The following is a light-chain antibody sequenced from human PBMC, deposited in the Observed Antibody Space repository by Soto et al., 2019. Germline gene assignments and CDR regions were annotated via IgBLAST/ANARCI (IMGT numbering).Light chain of an antibody. CDR1: SSDVGSYNL. Sequence: QSALTQPASVSGSPGQSITISCTGTSSDVGSYNLVSWYQQHPGKAPKLMIYEGSKRPSGVSNRFSGSTSGNTASLTIPGLHAEDEADYYCCSYAGSSTLFGGGTKLTVL. CDR3: CSYAGSSTL. CDR2: EGS. V-gene: IGLV2-23*01. J-gene: IGLJ2*01.